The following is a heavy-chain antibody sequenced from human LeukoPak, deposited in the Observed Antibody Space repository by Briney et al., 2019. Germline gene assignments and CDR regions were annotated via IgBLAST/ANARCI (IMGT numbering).Heavy chain of an antibody. CDR2: IRSKTNNYAT. J-gene: IGHJ4*02. V-gene: IGHV3-73*01. D-gene: IGHD5-12*01. CDR3: TTSGYDSRTFFDY. Sequence: PGGSLRLSCTASGFTFSGSAIHWVRQASGKGLEWVGRIRSKTNNYATAYTASVKGRFTISRDDSTNTAYLQMNSLKTEDTAVYYCTTSGYDSRTFFDYWGQGTLVTVSS. CDR1: GFTFSGSA.